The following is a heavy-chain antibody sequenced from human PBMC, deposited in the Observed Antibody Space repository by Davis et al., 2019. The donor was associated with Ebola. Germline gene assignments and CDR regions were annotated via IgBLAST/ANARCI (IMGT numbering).Heavy chain of an antibody. CDR3: ARVNWTQGIGYNWFDP. CDR2: INAGNGNT. J-gene: IGHJ5*02. V-gene: IGHV1-3*01. Sequence: ASVKVSCKASGYTFTSYAMHWVRQAPGQRLEWMGWINAGNGNTKYSQKFQGRVTITRDTSASTAYMVLSSLRSEDTAVYYCARVNWTQGIGYNWFDPWGQGTLVTVSS. D-gene: IGHD1-20*01. CDR1: GYTFTSYA.